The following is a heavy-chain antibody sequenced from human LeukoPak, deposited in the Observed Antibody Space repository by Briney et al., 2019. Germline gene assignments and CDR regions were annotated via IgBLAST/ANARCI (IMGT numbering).Heavy chain of an antibody. D-gene: IGHD6-13*01. Sequence: QPGGSLRLSCAASGFTFSSYAMHWVRQAPGKGLEWVAVISYDGSNKYYADSVKGRFTISRDNSKNTLYLQMNSLRAEDTAVYYCARDPRAIAAAGNGIFDYWGLGNLVTVSS. J-gene: IGHJ4*02. CDR2: ISYDGSNK. CDR1: GFTFSSYA. V-gene: IGHV3-30-3*01. CDR3: ARDPRAIAAAGNGIFDY.